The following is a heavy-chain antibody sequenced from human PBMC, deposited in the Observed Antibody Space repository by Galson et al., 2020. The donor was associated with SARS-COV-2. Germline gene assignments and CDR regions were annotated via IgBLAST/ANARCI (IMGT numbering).Heavy chain of an antibody. CDR1: GGSNNSGGYY. Sequence: ETSKTLSLTCTVSGGSNNSGGYYWSWVRQHPGKGLKWIGDLEYRGSTYYNPAPKSRVSISGDTSKTQFSLRLSSVTAADTAVDFCARKYYSDGPCDYGGQGTLVTVSS. D-gene: IGHD3-10*01. V-gene: IGHV4-31*03. CDR3: ARKYYSDGPCDY. CDR2: LEYRGST. J-gene: IGHJ4*02.